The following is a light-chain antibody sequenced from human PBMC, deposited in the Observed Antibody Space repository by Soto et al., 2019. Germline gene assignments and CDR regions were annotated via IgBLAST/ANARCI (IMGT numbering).Light chain of an antibody. J-gene: IGKJ1*01. CDR2: GAS. V-gene: IGKV3-20*01. CDR3: QQYGTSPSWT. CDR1: QSVSSNT. Sequence: ETVLTQSPGTLSLSPGERATLSCRASQSVSSNTFAWYQQKPGQAPGLLMYGASTRATGIPDRFSGSGSGTDFTLTVSRLEPDDFAVYYCQQYGTSPSWTFGQGTKVEIK.